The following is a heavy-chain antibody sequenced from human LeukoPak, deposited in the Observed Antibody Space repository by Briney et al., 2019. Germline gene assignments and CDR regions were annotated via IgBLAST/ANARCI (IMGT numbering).Heavy chain of an antibody. Sequence: SEILSLTCAVYGGSFSGYYWSWIRQPPGKGLEWIGEINHSGSTNYNPSLKSRVTISVDTSKNQFSLKLSSVTAADTAVYYCASSNWDTRRDWFDPWGQGTLVTVSS. CDR1: GGSFSGYY. J-gene: IGHJ5*02. CDR3: ASSNWDTRRDWFDP. D-gene: IGHD1-1*01. V-gene: IGHV4-34*01. CDR2: INHSGST.